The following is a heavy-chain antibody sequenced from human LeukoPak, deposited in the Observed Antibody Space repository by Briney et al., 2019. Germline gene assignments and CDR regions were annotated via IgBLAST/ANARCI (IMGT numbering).Heavy chain of an antibody. Sequence: PGRSLRLSCAASGFTFSSYGMHWVRQAPGKGLEWVAVISYDGSNKYYADSVKGRFTISRDNSKNTLYLQMNSLRAEDTAVYYCAKWTDIVVVVADPKDYGMDVWGQGTTVTVSS. CDR2: ISYDGSNK. CDR3: AKWTDIVVVVADPKDYGMDV. V-gene: IGHV3-30*18. D-gene: IGHD2-15*01. CDR1: GFTFSSYG. J-gene: IGHJ6*02.